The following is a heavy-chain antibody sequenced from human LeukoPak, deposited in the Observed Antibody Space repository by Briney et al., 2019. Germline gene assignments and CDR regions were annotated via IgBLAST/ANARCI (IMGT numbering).Heavy chain of an antibody. Sequence: GGSLRLSCAASGFTFSSYGMHWVRQAPGKGLEWVAVISYDGSNKYYADSVKGRFTISRDNSKNTLYLQMNSLRPEDTAVYYCAKDEGFRAAAEGTPDYWGQGTLVTVSS. V-gene: IGHV3-30*18. CDR1: GFTFSSYG. J-gene: IGHJ4*02. CDR2: ISYDGSNK. CDR3: AKDEGFRAAAEGTPDY. D-gene: IGHD6-13*01.